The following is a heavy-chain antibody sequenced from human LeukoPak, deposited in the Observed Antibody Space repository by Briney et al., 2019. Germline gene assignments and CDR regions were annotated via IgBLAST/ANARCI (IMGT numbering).Heavy chain of an antibody. V-gene: IGHV4-39*07. D-gene: IGHD4-17*01. CDR3: ARSDTTVTGLDP. Sequence: SETLSLTCAVSGGSITRGSYYWGWIRQPPGKGLEWIGSIYYSGSTYYNPSLKSRVTISVDTSKNQFSLKLSSVTAADTAVYYCARSDTTVTGLDPWGQGTLVSVSS. CDR1: GGSITRGSYY. CDR2: IYYSGST. J-gene: IGHJ5*02.